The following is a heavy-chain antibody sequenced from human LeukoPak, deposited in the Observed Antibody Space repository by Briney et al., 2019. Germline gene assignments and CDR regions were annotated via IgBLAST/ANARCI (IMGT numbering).Heavy chain of an antibody. D-gene: IGHD1-26*01. Sequence: SVKVSCKASGGTFSSYAISWVRQAPGQGLEWMGGIIPIFGTANYAQKFQGRVTITADESTSTAYMELSSLRSEDTAVYYCATPLVVGATTPFDYWGQGTLVTVSS. CDR2: IIPIFGTA. V-gene: IGHV1-69*13. CDR3: ATPLVVGATTPFDY. CDR1: GGTFSSYA. J-gene: IGHJ4*02.